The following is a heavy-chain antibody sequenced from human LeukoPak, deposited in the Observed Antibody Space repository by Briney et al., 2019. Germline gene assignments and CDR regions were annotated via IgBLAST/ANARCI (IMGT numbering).Heavy chain of an antibody. CDR3: VRGWAAMRYYFDY. CDR2: ISSNGGST. CDR1: GFTFSSYA. J-gene: IGHJ4*02. D-gene: IGHD5-18*01. Sequence: GGSLRLSCSASGFTFSSYAMHWVRQAPGKGLEYVSAISSNGGSTYYADSVKGRFTISRDNSKNTLYLQMSSLRAEDTAVYYCVRGWAAMRYYFDYWGQGTLVTVSS. V-gene: IGHV3-64D*06.